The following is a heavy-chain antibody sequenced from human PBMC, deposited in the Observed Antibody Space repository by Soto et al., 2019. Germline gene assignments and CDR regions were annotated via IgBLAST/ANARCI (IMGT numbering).Heavy chain of an antibody. V-gene: IGHV4-4*07. CDR2: IYATVTT. CDR1: GAFICGFY. Sequence: XETMSLPHTVSGAFICGFYWSGIRKSAGKGLEWIGRIYATVTTDYNPSLKSRVMMSVDTSKKQFSLKLRSVTAADTAVYYCVRDGTKTLRDWFDPWGQGMSITVSS. D-gene: IGHD1-1*01. CDR3: VRDGTKTLRDWFDP. J-gene: IGHJ5*02.